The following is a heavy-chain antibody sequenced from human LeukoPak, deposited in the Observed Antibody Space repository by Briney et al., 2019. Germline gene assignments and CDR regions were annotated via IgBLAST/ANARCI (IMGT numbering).Heavy chain of an antibody. J-gene: IGHJ3*02. Sequence: PGGSLRLSCAASGFTFSSYGMHWVRQAPGKGLEWVALIRYDGSNKYYADSVKGRFTISRDNSKNTLYLQMNSLRAEDTAVYYCAKDEDIVVTTPLDAFDIWGQGTMVTVSS. CDR2: IRYDGSNK. CDR3: AKDEDIVVTTPLDAFDI. CDR1: GFTFSSYG. V-gene: IGHV3-30*02. D-gene: IGHD2-2*01.